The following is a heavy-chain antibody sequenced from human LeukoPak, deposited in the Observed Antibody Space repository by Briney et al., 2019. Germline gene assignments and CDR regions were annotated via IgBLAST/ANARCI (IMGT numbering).Heavy chain of an antibody. CDR1: GGSISSYY. J-gene: IGHJ3*02. CDR2: IYYSGST. V-gene: IGHV4-59*01. CDR3: ARAEAFDI. Sequence: PSETLSLTCTVSGGSISSYYWSWIRQPPGKGLEWIEYIYYSGSTNYNPSLKSRVTISVDTSKNQFSLKLSSVTAADTAVYYCARAEAFDIWGQGTMVTVSS.